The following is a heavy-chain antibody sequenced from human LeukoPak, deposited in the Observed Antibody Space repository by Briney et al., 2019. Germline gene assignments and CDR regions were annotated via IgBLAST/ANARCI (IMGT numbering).Heavy chain of an antibody. V-gene: IGHV1-69*04. D-gene: IGHD3-10*01. CDR1: GGTFSSYG. CDR2: IIPIVGIT. CDR3: ARGLHFTMVRGGTTNYYYGMDV. Sequence: SVKVSCKASGGTFSSYGISWVRQAPGQGVEWMGRIIPIVGITNFAQKFQGRVTITADNSTRTAYMELSSLTSEDTAVYYCARGLHFTMVRGGTTNYYYGMDVWGQGTSVTVSS. J-gene: IGHJ6*02.